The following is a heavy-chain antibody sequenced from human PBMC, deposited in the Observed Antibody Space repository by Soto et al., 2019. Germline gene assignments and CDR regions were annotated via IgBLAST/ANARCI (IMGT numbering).Heavy chain of an antibody. CDR1: GGSFSGYY. Sequence: TSETLSLTCAVYGGSFSGYYWSWIRQPPGKGLEWIGEINHSGSTNYNPSLKSRVTISVDTSKNQFSLKPSSVTAADTAVYYCARDVSLGYCSGGSCYSRSYYYYGMDVWGQGTTVTVSS. D-gene: IGHD2-15*01. J-gene: IGHJ6*02. CDR3: ARDVSLGYCSGGSCYSRSYYYYGMDV. CDR2: INHSGST. V-gene: IGHV4-34*01.